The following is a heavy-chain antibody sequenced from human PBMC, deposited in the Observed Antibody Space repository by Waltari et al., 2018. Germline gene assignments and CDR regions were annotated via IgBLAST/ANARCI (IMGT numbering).Heavy chain of an antibody. CDR1: GVTFTTYA. J-gene: IGHJ6*02. CDR2: IWYDGSEK. CDR3: ARDNYGMDV. Sequence: QVQLVESGGGVVQPGRSLRHWCSASGVTFTTYAMHWVRQAPGKGLEWVAVIWYDGSEKYYADSVKGRFTISRDNSEKILYLQMDSLRAEDTAVYFCARDNYGMDVWGQGTTVTVS. V-gene: IGHV3-33*01.